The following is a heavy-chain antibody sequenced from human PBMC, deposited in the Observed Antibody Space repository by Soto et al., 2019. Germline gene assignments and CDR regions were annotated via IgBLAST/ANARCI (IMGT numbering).Heavy chain of an antibody. CDR2: ISSSSSYI. D-gene: IGHD6-13*01. Sequence: PGWSLRLSCASSGLTFSSYSMNWVRQAPGKGLEWVSSISSSSSYIYYADSVKGRFTISRDNAKNSLYLQMNSLRAEDTAVYYCARDLFGSSSWDYYYYGMDVWGQGTTVTVSS. V-gene: IGHV3-21*01. J-gene: IGHJ6*02. CDR1: GLTFSSYS. CDR3: ARDLFGSSSWDYYYYGMDV.